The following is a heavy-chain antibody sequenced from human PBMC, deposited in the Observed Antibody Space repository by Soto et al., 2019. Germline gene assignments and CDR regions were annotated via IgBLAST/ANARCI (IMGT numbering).Heavy chain of an antibody. J-gene: IGHJ6*02. D-gene: IGHD2-15*01. V-gene: IGHV1-69*01. CDR2: IITMFETV. Sequence: QEQLLQSGAEVRKPGSSVKVSCKASGGTFNNYAVSWVRQAPGQGLEWMGGIITMFETVNYAQRFQGRLTIAADESTSTAHMELTSLTSADTAIYFCARGLRTGNYGMDVWGQGTTVTVSS. CDR1: GGTFNNYA. CDR3: ARGLRTGNYGMDV.